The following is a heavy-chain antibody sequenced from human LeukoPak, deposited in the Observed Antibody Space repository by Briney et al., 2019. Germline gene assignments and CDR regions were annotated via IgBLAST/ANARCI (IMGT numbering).Heavy chain of an antibody. Sequence: PGGSLRLSCAASGFTFSDYYMSWIRQAPGKGLEWVSYISSSGSTRYYAASVKGRFTISRDNAKNSLYLQMNSLRAEDTAVYYCASNKYSSGWYEDYWGQGTLVTVSS. CDR2: ISSSGSTR. V-gene: IGHV3-11*01. CDR3: ASNKYSSGWYEDY. J-gene: IGHJ4*02. CDR1: GFTFSDYY. D-gene: IGHD6-19*01.